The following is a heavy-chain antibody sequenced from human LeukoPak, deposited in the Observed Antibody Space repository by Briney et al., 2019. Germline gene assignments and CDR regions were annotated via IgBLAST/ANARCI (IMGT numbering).Heavy chain of an antibody. J-gene: IGHJ5*02. V-gene: IGHV3-30*02. CDR3: VKGNWFDP. CDR1: GFTFSSYG. Sequence: GGSLRLSCAASGFTFSSYGMHWVRQAPGKGLEWVALIRYDGSNKYYADSVKGRFTISRDNSKNTLYLQMNSLSAEDTAVYYCVKGNWFDPWGQGTLVTVSS. CDR2: IRYDGSNK.